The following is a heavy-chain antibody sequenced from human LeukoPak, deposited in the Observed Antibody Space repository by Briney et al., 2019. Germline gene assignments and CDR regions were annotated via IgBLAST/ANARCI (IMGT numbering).Heavy chain of an antibody. Sequence: GGSLRLSCAASEFTFSSYAMSWVRQAPGKGLEWVSTISGGGGSTYYADSVKGRFTISRDNSKNTLFLQMNSLRAEDTAVYYCARDRNYYYGMDVWGQGTTVTVSS. CDR2: ISGGGGST. J-gene: IGHJ6*02. CDR1: EFTFSSYA. V-gene: IGHV3-23*01. CDR3: ARDRNYYYGMDV.